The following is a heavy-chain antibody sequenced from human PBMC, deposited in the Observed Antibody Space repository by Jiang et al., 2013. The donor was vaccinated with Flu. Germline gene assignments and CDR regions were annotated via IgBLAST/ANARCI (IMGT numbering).Heavy chain of an antibody. D-gene: IGHD6-19*01. V-gene: IGHV3-33*05. Sequence: SRHGMHWIRQAPGKGLEWVAVITYGGSNTYYADSVKGRFTIAADNSKNTLYVQMNSLRVEDTAVYYCARERGSGWYRTADYWGQGTLVTVSS. CDR2: ITYGGSNT. CDR3: ARERGSGWYRTADY. CDR1: SRHG. J-gene: IGHJ4*02.